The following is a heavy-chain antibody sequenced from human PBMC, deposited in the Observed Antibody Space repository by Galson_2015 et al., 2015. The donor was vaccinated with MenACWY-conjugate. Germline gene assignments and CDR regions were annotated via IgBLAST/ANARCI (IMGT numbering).Heavy chain of an antibody. CDR3: ARQVIPATTYHYFDY. CDR2: IYPGDSDT. J-gene: IGHJ4*02. D-gene: IGHD2-2*01. V-gene: IGHV5-51*01. Sequence: QSGAEVKKPGESLKISCKGSGYIFTNYWIAWVRQMPGKGLEWMGIIYPGDSDTRYSLSFQGQVTISADKSTNTAYLQWSSLKASDTAMFYCARQVIPATTYHYFDYWGQGTLVTVPS. CDR1: GYIFTNYW.